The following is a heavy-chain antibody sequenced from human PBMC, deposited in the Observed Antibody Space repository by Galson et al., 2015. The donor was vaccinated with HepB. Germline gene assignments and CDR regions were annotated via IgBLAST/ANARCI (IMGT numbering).Heavy chain of an antibody. V-gene: IGHV3-21*01. CDR2: ISSSSSYI. J-gene: IGHJ6*02. CDR3: ASLYGSGSLYYYGMDV. Sequence: SLRLSCAASGFTFSSYSLNWVRQAPGKGLEWVSSISSSSSYIYYADSVKGRFTISRDNAKNSLYLQMNSLRAEDTAVYYCASLYGSGSLYYYGMDVWGQGTTVTVSS. CDR1: GFTFSSYS. D-gene: IGHD3-10*01.